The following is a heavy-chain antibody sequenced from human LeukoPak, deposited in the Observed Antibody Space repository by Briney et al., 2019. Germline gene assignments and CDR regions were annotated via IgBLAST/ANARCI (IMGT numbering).Heavy chain of an antibody. CDR1: GYTFTSYG. CDR2: ISAYNGNT. CDR3: ARRLHQDGYNSGSDAFDI. J-gene: IGHJ3*02. V-gene: IGHV1-18*01. D-gene: IGHD5-12*01. Sequence: GASVKVSCKASGYTFTSYGIIWVRQAPGQGLEWMGWISAYNGNTNYAQKLQGRVTMTTDTSTSTAYMELRSLRSDDTAVYYCARRLHQDGYNSGSDAFDIWGQGTMVTVSS.